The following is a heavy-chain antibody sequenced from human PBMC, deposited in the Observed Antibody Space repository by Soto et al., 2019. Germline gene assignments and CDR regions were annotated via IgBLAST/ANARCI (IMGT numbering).Heavy chain of an antibody. D-gene: IGHD6-13*01. V-gene: IGHV3-30*18. CDR2: ISYDGDNR. Sequence: QVQLVESGGGVVQPGRSLRLSCAASGFTFSDFGMHWVRQAPGKGLEWVAIISYDGDNRYYADSVKGRFSISRDNSKNTVYLQMNSLKTEDMGIYYGAQEGFVAAAGAPNCYYGMDIWGQGTKVTVSS. CDR1: GFTFSDFG. J-gene: IGHJ6*02. CDR3: AQEGFVAAAGAPNCYYGMDI.